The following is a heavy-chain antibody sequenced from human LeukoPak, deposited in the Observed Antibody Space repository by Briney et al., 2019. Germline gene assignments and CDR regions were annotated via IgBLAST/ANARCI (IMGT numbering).Heavy chain of an antibody. Sequence: GGSLRLSCEISGFVFSRYWMYWVRQAPGKGLEWVSRIKNDGSGTAYADSVKGRFTISRDNSKSTVYLQINSLRAEDTAVYYCAKDLGQRWLQSDAFDIWGQGTMVIVSS. V-gene: IGHV3-74*03. CDR3: AKDLGQRWLQSDAFDI. CDR2: IKNDGSGT. D-gene: IGHD6-19*01. J-gene: IGHJ3*02. CDR1: GFVFSRYW.